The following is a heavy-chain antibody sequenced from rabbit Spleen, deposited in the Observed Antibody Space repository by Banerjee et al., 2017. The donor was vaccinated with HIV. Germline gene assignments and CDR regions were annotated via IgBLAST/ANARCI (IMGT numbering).Heavy chain of an antibody. D-gene: IGHD2-1*01. Sequence: QSLEESGGDLVKPGASLPLPCTASGFSFRTNYWLCCVRPAPGKGLEWIACIYGGSSGSSYYASWATGRFTSSRTSSTTVTLQMTSLTAADTATYCCARGVDDDYETYYLDLWGPGTLVTVS. V-gene: IGHV1S40*01. CDR1: GFSFRTNYW. CDR2: IYGGSSGSS. CDR3: ARGVDDDYETYYLDL. J-gene: IGHJ4*01.